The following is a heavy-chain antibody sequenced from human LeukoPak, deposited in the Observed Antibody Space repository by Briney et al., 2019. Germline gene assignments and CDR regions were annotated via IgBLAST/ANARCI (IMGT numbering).Heavy chain of an antibody. V-gene: IGHV1-18*04. CDR1: GYTFTGYY. CDR2: ISAYNGNT. CDR3: AREELTKTYYYDSSGYYPPRGELDY. D-gene: IGHD3-22*01. J-gene: IGHJ4*02. Sequence: ASVKVSCKASGYTFTGYYMHWVRQAPGQGLEWMGWISAYNGNTNYAQKLQGRVTMTTDTSTSTAYMELRSLRSDDTAVYYCAREELTKTYYYDSSGYYPPRGELDYWGQGTLVTVSS.